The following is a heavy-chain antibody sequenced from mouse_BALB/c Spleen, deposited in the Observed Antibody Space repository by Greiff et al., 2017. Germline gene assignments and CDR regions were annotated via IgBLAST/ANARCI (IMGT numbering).Heavy chain of an antibody. CDR3: ARDGVLLRGYYFDY. D-gene: IGHD1-1*01. J-gene: IGHJ2*01. V-gene: IGHV2-9*02. CDR2: IWAGGST. Sequence: VQVVESGPGLVAPSQSLSITCTVSGFSLTSYGVHWVRQPPGKGLEWLGVIWAGGSTNYNSALMSRLSISKDNSKSQVFLKMNSLQTDDTAMYYCARDGVLLRGYYFDYWGQGTTLTVSS. CDR1: GFSLTSYG.